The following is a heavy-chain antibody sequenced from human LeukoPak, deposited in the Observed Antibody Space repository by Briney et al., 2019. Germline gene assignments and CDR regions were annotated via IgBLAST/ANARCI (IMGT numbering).Heavy chain of an antibody. CDR3: ARDRDSEYFDY. CDR1: GGSISSYY. Sequence: SETLSLTCTVSGGSISSYYWSWIRQPPGKGPEWIRYIYYSGSTNYNPSLKSRVTISVDTSKNQFSLKLSSVTAADTAVYYCARDRDSEYFDYWGQGTLVTVSS. D-gene: IGHD3-10*01. CDR2: IYYSGST. V-gene: IGHV4-59*12. J-gene: IGHJ4*02.